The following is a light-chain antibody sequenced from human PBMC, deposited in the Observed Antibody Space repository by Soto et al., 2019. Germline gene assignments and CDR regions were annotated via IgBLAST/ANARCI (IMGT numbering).Light chain of an antibody. Sequence: EIVMTQSPAILSVSPGERATLSCRASQNVGNSLVWYQQKPGQPPRLLIYGASTRATGIPVRFSGGGSGTDFTLTISSLQSEDFAVFYCLHYKNWPWTFGQGTKVQIK. CDR2: GAS. CDR3: LHYKNWPWT. CDR1: QNVGNS. V-gene: IGKV3-15*01. J-gene: IGKJ1*01.